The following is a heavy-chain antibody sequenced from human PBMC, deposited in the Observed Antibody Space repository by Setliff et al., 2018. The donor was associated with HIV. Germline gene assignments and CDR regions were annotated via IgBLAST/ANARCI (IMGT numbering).Heavy chain of an antibody. CDR2: IYSSGVT. J-gene: IGHJ4*02. CDR3: ARAGVRWTGGDCYWCFDY. CDR1: GFTVSTNY. V-gene: IGHV3-53*01. Sequence: PGGSLRLSCAASGFTVSTNYINWVRQAPGKGLEWVSLIYSSGVTKYAGSVKGRFTISRETSTDTLYLQMSSLRVEDTAVYFCARAGVRWTGGDCYWCFDYWGQGTLVTVSS. D-gene: IGHD2-21*02.